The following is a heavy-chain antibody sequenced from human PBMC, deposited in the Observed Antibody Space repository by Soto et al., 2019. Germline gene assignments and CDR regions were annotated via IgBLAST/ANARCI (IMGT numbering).Heavy chain of an antibody. V-gene: IGHV3-53*04. CDR1: GFTVSSNY. J-gene: IGHJ4*02. D-gene: IGHD3-10*01. CDR2: IYSGGST. CDR3: VKGSGSYYNGYLNYFDY. Sequence: GGSLRLSCAASGFTVSSNYMSWVRQAPGKGLEWVSVIYSGGSTYYADSVKGRFTISRHNSKNTLYLQMNSLRAEDTAVYYCVKGSGSYYNGYLNYFDYWGQGTLVTVSS.